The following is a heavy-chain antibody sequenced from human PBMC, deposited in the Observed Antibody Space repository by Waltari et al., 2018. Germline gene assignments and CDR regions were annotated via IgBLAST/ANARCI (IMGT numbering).Heavy chain of an antibody. Sequence: QVQLVQSGAEMKKPGSSVTVSCRASGGAFSTYVVSWVRPAPGQGLEWMGGIIPVFGPPTYAQKFQGRVTFTADESTSTVYMELSSLRSEDTAIYYCAKNGDIMLRATTFRDAFDIWGQGTMVTVSS. CDR1: GGAFSTYV. V-gene: IGHV1-69*01. CDR3: AKNGDIMLRATTFRDAFDI. J-gene: IGHJ3*02. CDR2: IIPVFGPP. D-gene: IGHD1-26*01.